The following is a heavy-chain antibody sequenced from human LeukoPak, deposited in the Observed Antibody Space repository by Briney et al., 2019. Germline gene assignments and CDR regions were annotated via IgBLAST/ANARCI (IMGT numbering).Heavy chain of an antibody. CDR3: AREESLYYGMDV. CDR1: GGSISSGDYY. Sequence: PSQTLSLTCTVSGGSISSGDYYWSWIRQPPGKGLEWIGYIYYSGSTHYNPSLKSRVTISVDTSKNQFSLKLSSVTAADTAVYYCAREESLYYGMDVWGQGTTVTVSS. J-gene: IGHJ6*02. CDR2: IYYSGST. V-gene: IGHV4-30-4*01.